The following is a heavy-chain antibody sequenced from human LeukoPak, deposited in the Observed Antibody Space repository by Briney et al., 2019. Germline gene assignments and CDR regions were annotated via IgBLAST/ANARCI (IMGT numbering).Heavy chain of an antibody. V-gene: IGHV3-21*01. J-gene: IGHJ4*02. Sequence: PGGSLRLSCAASGFTFSSYSMNWVRQAPGKGLEWVSSISSSSSYIYYADSVKGRFTTSRDNAKNSLYLQMNSLRAEDTAVYYCARDRLSGSYWGDAFDIWGQGTLVTVSS. CDR3: ARDRLSGSYWGDAFDI. CDR1: GFTFSSYS. CDR2: ISSSSSYI. D-gene: IGHD1-26*01.